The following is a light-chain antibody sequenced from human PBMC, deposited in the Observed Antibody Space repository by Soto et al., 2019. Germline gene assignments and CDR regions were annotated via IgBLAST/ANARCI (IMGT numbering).Light chain of an antibody. J-gene: IGKJ4*01. CDR2: DAS. CDR1: QDINTF. V-gene: IGKV1-33*01. CDR3: QQHENLPLT. Sequence: DIQMTQSPSSLSASVGDRVTISCHASQDINTFLNWYQQKPGKAPKLLIYDASNLEPGVPSRFSGSGSGTEFTFTISSLQPEDFATYVCQQHENLPLTFGGGTKVEIK.